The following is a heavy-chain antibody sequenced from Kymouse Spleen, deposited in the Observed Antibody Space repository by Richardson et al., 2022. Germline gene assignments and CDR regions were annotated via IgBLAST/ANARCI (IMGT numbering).Heavy chain of an antibody. J-gene: IGHJ4*02. CDR2: IWYDGSNK. V-gene: IGHV3-33*01. CDR1: GFTFSSYG. CDR3: ARDVFSITGTTFSFDY. Sequence: QVQLVESGGGVVQPGRSLRLSCAASGFTFSSYGMHWVRQAPGKGLEWVAVIWYDGSNKYYADSVKGRFTISRDNSKNTLYLQMNSLRAEDTAVYYCARDVFSITGTTFSFDYWGQGTLVTVSS. D-gene: IGHD1-7*01.